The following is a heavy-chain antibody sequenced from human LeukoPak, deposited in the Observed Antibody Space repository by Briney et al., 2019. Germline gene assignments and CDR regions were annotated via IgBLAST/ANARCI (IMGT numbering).Heavy chain of an antibody. CDR3: TTDLRYYDSSIDI. D-gene: IGHD3-22*01. V-gene: IGHV3-48*03. CDR2: ISSSGSTI. J-gene: IGHJ3*02. Sequence: PGGSLRLSCAASGFTFSSYEMNWVRQAPGKGLEWVSYISSSGSTIYYADSVKGRFTISRDNAKNSLYLQMNSLRAEDTAVYYFTTDLRYYDSSIDIWGQGTMVTVSS. CDR1: GFTFSSYE.